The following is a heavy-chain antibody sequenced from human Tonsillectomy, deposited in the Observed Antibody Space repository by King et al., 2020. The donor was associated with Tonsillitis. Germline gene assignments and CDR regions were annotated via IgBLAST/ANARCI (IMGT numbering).Heavy chain of an antibody. D-gene: IGHD3-10*01. Sequence: VQLVESGGVAVQPGGSLRLSCAASGFTFDVYTMHWVRQVPGKGLEWVSLISWDGESTYYADSVKGRFATSRDNSKSFLYLEMSSVKIEDTGLYFCAKDRGASYHDPLDVWGQGTMVTVSS. CDR3: AKDRGASYHDPLDV. J-gene: IGHJ3*01. CDR2: ISWDGEST. CDR1: GFTFDVYT. V-gene: IGHV3-43*01.